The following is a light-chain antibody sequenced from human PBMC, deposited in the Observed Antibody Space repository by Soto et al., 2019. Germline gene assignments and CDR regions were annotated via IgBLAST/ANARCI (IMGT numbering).Light chain of an antibody. CDR2: GAS. V-gene: IGKV3-20*01. J-gene: IGKJ1*01. CDR3: QQYGSSGT. Sequence: DIVLSQSPATLSSFPGDRVPLSCRASQSVSSIYLAWYQQKPGQAPRLLIYGASSRATGIPDRFSGSGSGTDFTLTISRLEPEDFAVYYCQQYGSSGTFGPGTKVDIK. CDR1: QSVSSIY.